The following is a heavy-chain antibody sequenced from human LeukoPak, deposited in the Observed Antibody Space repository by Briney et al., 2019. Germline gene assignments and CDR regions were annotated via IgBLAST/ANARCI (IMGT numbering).Heavy chain of an antibody. CDR1: GGSINGWY. CDR2: IYRNDNT. J-gene: IGHJ4*02. V-gene: IGHV4-59*08. Sequence: SETLSLTCTVSGGSINGWYWNWIRQPPGKGLEWIGYIYRNDNTSYNPSLKSRVTMSVDTSKNQSPLRLSSVTAADTAVYYCARQAYYSESGSWTGFDYWGQGTLVPVSS. D-gene: IGHD3-10*01. CDR3: ARQAYYSESGSWTGFDY.